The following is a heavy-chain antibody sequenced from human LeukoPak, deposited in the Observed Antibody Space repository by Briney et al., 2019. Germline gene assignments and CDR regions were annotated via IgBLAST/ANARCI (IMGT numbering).Heavy chain of an antibody. CDR2: ISSSSSYI. V-gene: IGHV3-21*01. CDR1: GFTFSSYS. J-gene: IGHJ4*02. Sequence: GGSLRLSCAASGFTFSSYSMNWVRQAPGKGLEWVSSISSSSSYIYYADSVKGRFTISRDNAKNSLYLQMNSPRAEDTAVYYCARENYDSSGSGLDYWGQGTLVTVSS. D-gene: IGHD3-22*01. CDR3: ARENYDSSGSGLDY.